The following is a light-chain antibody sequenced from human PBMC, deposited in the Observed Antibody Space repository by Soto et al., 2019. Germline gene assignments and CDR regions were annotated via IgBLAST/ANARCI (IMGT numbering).Light chain of an antibody. Sequence: QSALTEPDSVSGSPGQSITISCTGTSSDVCGYNYVSWYQQHPGKATKLLIYEVSNRPSGVSNRFSGSKSGNTASLTISGLPAEEEADYYCRSYTRSSTRVFGGWTKLTVL. J-gene: IGLJ3*02. V-gene: IGLV2-14*01. CDR1: SSDVCGYNY. CDR3: RSYTRSSTRV. CDR2: EVS.